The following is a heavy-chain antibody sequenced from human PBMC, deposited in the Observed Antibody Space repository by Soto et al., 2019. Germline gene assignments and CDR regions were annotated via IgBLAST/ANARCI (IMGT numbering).Heavy chain of an antibody. D-gene: IGHD3-10*01. J-gene: IGHJ4*02. CDR1: GGSISSYY. V-gene: IGHV4-59*08. CDR2: IYYSGST. Sequence: SETLSLTCTVSGGSISSYYWSWIRQPPGKGLEWIGYIYYSGSTNYNPSLKSRVTISVDTSKNQFSLKLSSVTAADTAVYYCARLPMVRRVIVLYWGQGTLVPVSS. CDR3: ARLPMVRRVIVLY.